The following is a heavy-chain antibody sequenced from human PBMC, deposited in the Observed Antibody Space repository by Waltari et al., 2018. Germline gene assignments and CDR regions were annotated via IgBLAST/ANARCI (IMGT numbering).Heavy chain of an antibody. CDR3: AKDPSSLVAARKVDY. CDR1: GFTFSSYA. Sequence: EVQLVESGGGLVQPGGSLRLSCAASGFTFSSYAMRWVRQATGKGLEWVSAISGSGGSTYYADSVKGRFTISRDNSKNTLYLQMNSLRAEDTAVYYCAKDPSSLVAARKVDYWGQGTLVTVSS. D-gene: IGHD2-15*01. J-gene: IGHJ4*02. V-gene: IGHV3-23*04. CDR2: ISGSGGST.